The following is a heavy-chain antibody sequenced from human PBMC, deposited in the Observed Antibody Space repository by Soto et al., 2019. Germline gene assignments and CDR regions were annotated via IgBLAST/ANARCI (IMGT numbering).Heavy chain of an antibody. CDR2: IVVGSGNT. D-gene: IGHD3-3*01. CDR3: AARYYCFWRGPNYGIYV. CDR1: GFTFTSSA. J-gene: IGHJ6*02. V-gene: IGHV1-58*01. Sequence: SVKVSCKASGFTFTSSAVQWVRQARGQRLEWIGWIVVGSGNTNYAQKFQERVTITRDMSTSKAYMEMRSLRSEDTAVYYCAARYYCFWRGPNYGIYVCGQVSTFT.